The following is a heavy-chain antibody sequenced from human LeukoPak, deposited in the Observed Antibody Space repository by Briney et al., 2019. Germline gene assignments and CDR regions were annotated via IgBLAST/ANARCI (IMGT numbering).Heavy chain of an antibody. Sequence: SETLSLTRTVSGYSISSGYYWGWIRPPPGKGLEWIGSIYHSGSTYYNPSLKSRVTISVDTSKNQFSLKLSSVTAADTAVYYCAREGADYGDYVLTFDIWGQGTMVTVSS. V-gene: IGHV4-38-2*02. D-gene: IGHD4-17*01. J-gene: IGHJ3*02. CDR1: GYSISSGYY. CDR2: IYHSGST. CDR3: AREGADYGDYVLTFDI.